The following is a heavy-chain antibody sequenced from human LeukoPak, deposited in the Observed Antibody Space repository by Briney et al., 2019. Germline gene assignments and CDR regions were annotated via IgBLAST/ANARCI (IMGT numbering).Heavy chain of an antibody. CDR3: ARVVRGYSGYDWADYYYGMDV. D-gene: IGHD5-12*01. J-gene: IGHJ6*02. V-gene: IGHV4-34*01. CDR1: GGSFSGYY. CDR2: INHSGST. Sequence: SETLSLTRAVYGGSFSGYYWSWIRQPPGKGLEWIGEINHSGSTNYNPSLKSRVTISVDTSKNQFSLKLSSVTAADTAVYYCARVVRGYSGYDWADYYYGMDVWGQGTTVTVS.